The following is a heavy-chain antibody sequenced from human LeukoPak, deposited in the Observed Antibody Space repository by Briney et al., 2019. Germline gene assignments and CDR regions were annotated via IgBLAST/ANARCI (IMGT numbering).Heavy chain of an antibody. V-gene: IGHV5-51*01. CDR2: IYPGDSDT. CDR3: ARHLLYSGYDQRNFDY. J-gene: IGHJ4*02. Sequence: GESLKISCQASGYTFAKYWIGWVRQMPGKGLEWMGIIYPGDSDTRYSPSFQGQVTISADKSISTAYLQWSSLKASDTAMYYCARHLLYSGYDQRNFDYWGQGTLVTVSS. D-gene: IGHD5-12*01. CDR1: GYTFAKYW.